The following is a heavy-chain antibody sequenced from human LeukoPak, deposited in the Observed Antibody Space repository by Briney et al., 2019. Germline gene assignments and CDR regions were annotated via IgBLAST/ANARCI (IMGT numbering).Heavy chain of an antibody. CDR3: ARGDFIRTLGVAF. J-gene: IGHJ4*02. CDR2: INHSGST. CDR1: GGSFSGYY. Sequence: SETLSLTCAVYGGSFSGYYWSWIPQPPRKGLERIGEINHSGSTNYNPSLKSRVTISVDTSKNQFSLKLSSVTAADTAVHYRARGDFIRTLGVAFWGQGTLVTVSS. V-gene: IGHV4-34*01. D-gene: IGHD3-16*01.